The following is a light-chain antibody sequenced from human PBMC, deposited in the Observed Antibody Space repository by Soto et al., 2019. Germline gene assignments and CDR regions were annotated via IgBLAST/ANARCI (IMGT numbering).Light chain of an antibody. J-gene: IGKJ1*01. V-gene: IGKV3-15*01. CDR3: QQYQNLWT. Sequence: MTQSPATLSLSPGERATLSCRASQTIYSNVAWYQQRPGQAPRLLIYRASARATGIPARFSGSGSGTEFTLTIGSLQSEDSAVYYCQQYQNLWTFGQGTKVDIK. CDR1: QTIYSN. CDR2: RAS.